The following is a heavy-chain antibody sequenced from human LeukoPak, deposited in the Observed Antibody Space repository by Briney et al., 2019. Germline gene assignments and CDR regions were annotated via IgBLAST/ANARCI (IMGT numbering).Heavy chain of an antibody. CDR1: GGSISSYY. Sequence: SETLSLTCTASGGSISSYYWCWIRKRPRTGLDWMGYIYYSGSSNYNPSLKSRVTISVDTSKNQFSLKLSSVTAADTAVYYCARDWRNNYFDGGGQETLVTVSS. V-gene: IGHV4-59*01. J-gene: IGHJ4*02. CDR3: ARDWRNNYFDG. CDR2: IYYSGSS.